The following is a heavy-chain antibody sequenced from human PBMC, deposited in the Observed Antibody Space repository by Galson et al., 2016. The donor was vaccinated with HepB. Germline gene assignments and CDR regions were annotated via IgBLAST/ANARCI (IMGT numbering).Heavy chain of an antibody. CDR2: ISGAGGNT. CDR3: AKDSRLKPSYHQH. D-gene: IGHD5-18*01. CDR1: GFSFSNYG. J-gene: IGHJ4*02. V-gene: IGHV3-23*01. Sequence: SLRLSCAASGFSFSNYGMNWVRQAPGKGLEWVSSISGAGGNTYYAGSVKGRFTISRDNSKNTLFLQMSSLRVEDTAVYFCAKDSRLKPSYHQHWGRGTLVTVSS.